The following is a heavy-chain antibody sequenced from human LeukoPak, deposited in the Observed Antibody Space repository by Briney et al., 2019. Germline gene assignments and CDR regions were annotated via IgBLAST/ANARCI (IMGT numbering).Heavy chain of an antibody. CDR2: IKQDGSGK. CDR1: GFTFSGYW. J-gene: IGHJ3*02. V-gene: IGHV3-7*01. CDR3: ARDNPHIVVSLDI. D-gene: IGHD2-2*01. Sequence: GGSLRLSCAASGFTFSGYWMSWVRQAPGKGLEWVANIKQDGSGKYYVDSVKGRFTISRDNAKNSLYLQMNSLRAEDTAVYYCARDNPHIVVSLDIWGQGTMVTVSS.